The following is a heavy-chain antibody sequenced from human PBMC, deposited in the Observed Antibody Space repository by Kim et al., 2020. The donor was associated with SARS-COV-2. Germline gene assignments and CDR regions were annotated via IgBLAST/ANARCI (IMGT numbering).Heavy chain of an antibody. J-gene: IGHJ5*02. V-gene: IGHV3-7*01. CDR3: ARDIRGTWFDP. CDR2: IKQDGSEK. Sequence: GGSLRLSCVASGFTFSSYAMSWVRQAPGKGLEWVANIKQDGSEKYYIDSVKGRITISRDNAKNLMYLQMSGLRAEDTAVYYCARDIRGTWFDPWGQATL. D-gene: IGHD3-16*01. CDR1: GFTFSSYA.